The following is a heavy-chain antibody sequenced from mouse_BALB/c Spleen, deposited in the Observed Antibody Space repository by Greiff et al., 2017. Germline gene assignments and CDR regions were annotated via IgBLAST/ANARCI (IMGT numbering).Heavy chain of an antibody. CDR1: GFTFTDYY. CDR3: ARDRELLYAMDY. Sequence: EVKLMESGGGLVQPGGSLRLSCATSGFTFTDYYMSWVRQPPGKALEWLGFIRNKANGYTTEYSASVKGRFTISRDNSQSILYLQMNTLRAEDSATYYCARDRELLYAMDYWGQGTSVTVSS. V-gene: IGHV7-3*02. D-gene: IGHD1-1*01. CDR2: IRNKANGYTT. J-gene: IGHJ4*01.